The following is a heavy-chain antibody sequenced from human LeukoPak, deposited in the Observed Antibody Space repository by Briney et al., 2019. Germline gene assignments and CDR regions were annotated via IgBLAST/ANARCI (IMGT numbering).Heavy chain of an antibody. V-gene: IGHV4-59*01. D-gene: IGHD2-2*01. J-gene: IGHJ2*01. CDR1: GASTSSYY. CDR2: IYYRGSP. Sequence: SETLSLTCTVSGASTSSYYWRWIRQPPGKGLEWIGDIYYRGSPNYNPSLKSRVTISIDASKNQFSLKLSSVTAADTAVYYCARRSSADWYFDLWGRGTLVTVSS. CDR3: ARRSSADWYFDL.